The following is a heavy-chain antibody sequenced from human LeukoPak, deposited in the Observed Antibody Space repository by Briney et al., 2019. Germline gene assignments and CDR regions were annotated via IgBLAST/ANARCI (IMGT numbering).Heavy chain of an antibody. Sequence: GESLRLSCAASGFTFSSYAMSWVRQAPGKGLEWVSAISGSGGSTYYADSVKGRFTISRDNSKNTLYLQMNSLRAEDTAVYYCARGVRIAVAGYIDYWGQGTLVTVSS. D-gene: IGHD6-19*01. CDR2: ISGSGGST. V-gene: IGHV3-23*01. J-gene: IGHJ4*02. CDR1: GFTFSSYA. CDR3: ARGVRIAVAGYIDY.